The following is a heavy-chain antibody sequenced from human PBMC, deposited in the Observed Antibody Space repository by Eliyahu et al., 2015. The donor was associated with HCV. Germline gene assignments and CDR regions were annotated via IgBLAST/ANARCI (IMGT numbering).Heavy chain of an antibody. J-gene: IGHJ5*02. CDR1: GGSIXTYY. CDR2: IHYRGST. V-gene: IGHV4-59*01. D-gene: IGHD6-19*01. Sequence: QVQLQESGPGLVKPSETLSLTCTVXGGSIXTYYWSWIRQPPGKGLEWIGYIHYRGSTNYNPSPKSRVTISVDTSKNQFSLNLTSVTAADTAVYYCASGGGGIAVAGTGGWFDPWGQGTLVTVSS. CDR3: ASGGGGIAVAGTGGWFDP.